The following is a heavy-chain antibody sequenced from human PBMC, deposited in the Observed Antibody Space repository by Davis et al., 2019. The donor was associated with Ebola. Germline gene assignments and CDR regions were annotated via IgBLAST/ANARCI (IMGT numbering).Heavy chain of an antibody. CDR1: GDSVSSGG. Sequence: HSQTLSLTCAISGDSVSSGGWNWIRQSPSRGLEWLGRTYYTSKWHNDYGESVKSRITINPDTSNNHLSLQLNSVTPEDTAVYYCARGWLRTGMDVWGKGTTVTVSS. J-gene: IGHJ6*04. D-gene: IGHD5-12*01. V-gene: IGHV6-1*01. CDR2: TYYTSKWHN. CDR3: ARGWLRTGMDV.